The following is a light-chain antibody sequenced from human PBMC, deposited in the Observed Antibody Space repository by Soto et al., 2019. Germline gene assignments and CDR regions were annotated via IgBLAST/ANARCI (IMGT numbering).Light chain of an antibody. CDR2: DVS. J-gene: IGKJ5*01. CDR3: QQRRDWPIT. CDR1: QSLDTY. Sequence: VLTQSPGTLSLSPGERATLSCRASQSLDTYLAWYQQKPGQAPRLLIHDVSNRATGIPARFSGGGSGTDFTLTISSLEPEDFAVYYCQQRRDWPITFGQGTRLEIK. V-gene: IGKV3-11*01.